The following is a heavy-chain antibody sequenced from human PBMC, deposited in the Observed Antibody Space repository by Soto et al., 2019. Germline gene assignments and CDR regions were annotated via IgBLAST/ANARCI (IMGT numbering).Heavy chain of an antibody. CDR1: GFICGSYD. J-gene: IGHJ3*02. Sequence: PGGSLRLSCAASGFICGSYDMSWVRQAPGKGLEWVSTILVDGRTFYVDSVKGRFTISRDSSQNTVYLQMNSLTAGDTALYYCAKATATGGGAFEICGQGTKVTVS. CDR3: AKATATGGGAFEI. V-gene: IGHV3-23*01. CDR2: ILVDGRT. D-gene: IGHD2-8*02.